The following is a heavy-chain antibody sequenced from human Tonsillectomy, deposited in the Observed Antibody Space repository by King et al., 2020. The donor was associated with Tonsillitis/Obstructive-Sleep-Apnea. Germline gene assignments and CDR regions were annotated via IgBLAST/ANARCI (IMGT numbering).Heavy chain of an antibody. J-gene: IGHJ5*02. CDR1: GGSITSNW. CDR3: AGHCNGVACYRSFDR. Sequence: QLQESGPGLVKPSGTLSLTCAVSGGSITSNWWSWVRQPPGKGLEWIGEIVHDGTTNYNPSLQSRVPISVDKSKNQFSLNLSSVTAADTAVYYCAGHCNGVACYRSFDRWGQGTLVTVSS. CDR2: IVHDGTT. D-gene: IGHD2-15*01. V-gene: IGHV4-4*02.